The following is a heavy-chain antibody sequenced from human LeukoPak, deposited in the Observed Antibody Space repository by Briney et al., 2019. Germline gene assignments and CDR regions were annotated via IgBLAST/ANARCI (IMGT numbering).Heavy chain of an antibody. D-gene: IGHD4-23*01. CDR3: TRTSPRYGGFDY. CDR2: VYSSGST. V-gene: IGHV4-4*07. J-gene: IGHJ4*02. Sequence: SETLSLTCTVSDGSISSYYWSWTRQPAGKGLEWIGRVYSSGSTNYNPPLKSRVTMSVDTSKKQFSLKLNSVTAADTAVYYCTRTSPRYGGFDYWGPGTLVTVSS. CDR1: DGSISSYY.